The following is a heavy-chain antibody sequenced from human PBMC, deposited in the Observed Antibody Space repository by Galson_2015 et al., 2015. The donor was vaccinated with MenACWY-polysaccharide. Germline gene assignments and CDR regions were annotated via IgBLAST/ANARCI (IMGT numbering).Heavy chain of an antibody. CDR3: TYSSDSIAVYEPLPFAY. CDR2: IKSKTDGGTR. Sequence: SLRLSCAASGFTFSNAWMSWVRQAPGKGLEWVGRIKSKTDGGTRDYAAPVKGRFTISRDDSKNTLYLQMNSLKTEDTAVYYCTYSSDSIAVYEPLPFAYWGQGALVTV. CDR1: GFTFSNAW. J-gene: IGHJ4*02. V-gene: IGHV3-15*01. D-gene: IGHD3-22*01.